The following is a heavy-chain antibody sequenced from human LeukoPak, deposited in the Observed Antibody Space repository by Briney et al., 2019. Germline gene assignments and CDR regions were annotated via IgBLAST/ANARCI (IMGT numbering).Heavy chain of an antibody. J-gene: IGHJ6*02. V-gene: IGHV4-61*01. CDR3: ARDLGWYGSMDV. Sequence: SETLSLTCTVSGGSISSSSYYWGWVRQPPGQGPEWIGYIYYTGSTNYSPSLKSRVTISLDTSKNQLSLKLTSVTAADTAVYYCARDLGWYGSMDVWGQGTTVTVSS. D-gene: IGHD4-23*01. CDR1: GGSISSSSYY. CDR2: IYYTGST.